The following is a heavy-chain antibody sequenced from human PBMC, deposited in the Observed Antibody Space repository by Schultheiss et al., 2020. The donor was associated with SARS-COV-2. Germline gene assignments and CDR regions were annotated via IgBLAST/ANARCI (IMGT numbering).Heavy chain of an antibody. CDR3: ARGSYSSSWYWYFQH. CDR1: GGSVSSGSYY. J-gene: IGHJ1*01. V-gene: IGHV4-61*01. CDR2: IYYSGST. D-gene: IGHD6-13*01. Sequence: GSLRLSCTVSGGSVSSGSYYWSWIRQPPGKGLEWIGYIYYSGSTNYNPSLKSRVTISVDTSKNQFSLKLSSVTAADTAVYYCARGSYSSSWYWYFQHWGQGTLVTVSS.